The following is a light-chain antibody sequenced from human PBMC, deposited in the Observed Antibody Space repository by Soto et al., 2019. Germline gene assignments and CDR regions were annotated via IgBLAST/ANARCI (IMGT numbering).Light chain of an antibody. CDR3: QQRSNWPPLRT. CDR1: QSVSSY. V-gene: IGKV3-11*01. CDR2: DAS. J-gene: IGKJ2*01. Sequence: EIGLTQSPATLSLSPVERATLSCRASQSVSSYLAWYQQKPGQAPRLLIYDASNRATGIPARFSGSGSGTDFTLTISSLEPEDFAVYYCQQRSNWPPLRTFGQGTKLEIK.